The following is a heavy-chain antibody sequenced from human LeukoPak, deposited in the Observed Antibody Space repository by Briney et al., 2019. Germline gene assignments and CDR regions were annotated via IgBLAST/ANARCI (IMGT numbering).Heavy chain of an antibody. J-gene: IGHJ4*02. Sequence: PSETLSLTCAVYGGSFSGYYWSWIRQPPGKGLEWIGEINHSGSTNYNPSLKSRVTISVGTSKNQFSLKLSSVTAADMAVYYCARRGRGYSGYEGYWGQGTLVTVSS. D-gene: IGHD5-12*01. CDR3: ARRGRGYSGYEGY. V-gene: IGHV4-34*01. CDR1: GGSFSGYY. CDR2: INHSGST.